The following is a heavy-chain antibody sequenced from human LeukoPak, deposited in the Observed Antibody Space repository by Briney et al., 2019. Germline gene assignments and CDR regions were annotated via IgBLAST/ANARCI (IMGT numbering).Heavy chain of an antibody. Sequence: SETLSLTCTVSGYSISSGYYWGWIRQPPGKGLEWIGEIYHIGSTNYNPSLKSRVTISVDQSTNQFSLKLRSVTAADTAVYYCARFREGGDYWGQGTLVTVSS. V-gene: IGHV4-38-2*02. J-gene: IGHJ4*02. CDR3: ARFREGGDY. CDR2: IYHIGST. CDR1: GYSISSGYY.